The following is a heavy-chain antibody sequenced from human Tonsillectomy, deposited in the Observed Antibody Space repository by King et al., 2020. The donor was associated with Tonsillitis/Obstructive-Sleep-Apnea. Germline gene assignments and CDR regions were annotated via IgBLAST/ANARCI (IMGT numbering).Heavy chain of an antibody. CDR3: TTLWFRELATDY. J-gene: IGHJ4*02. D-gene: IGHD3-10*01. CDR1: GFTFSNAW. V-gene: IGHV3-15*01. Sequence: VQLVESGGGLVKPGGSLRLSCAASGFTFSNAWMSWVRQAPGKGLEWVGRIKRKTDGGTKDYAAPVKGRFTISRDDSKNTRYLQMNSLKTEDTAVYYCTTLWFRELATDYWGQGTLVTVSS. CDR2: IKRKTDGGTK.